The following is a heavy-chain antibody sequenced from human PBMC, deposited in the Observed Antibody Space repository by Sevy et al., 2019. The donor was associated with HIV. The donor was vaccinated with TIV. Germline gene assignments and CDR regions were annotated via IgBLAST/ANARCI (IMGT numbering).Heavy chain of an antibody. Sequence: GGSLRHSCAASGFTFSNYGVHWVRQAPGKGLEWVAVIWNDGSNKYYADSVKGRFTISRDNSKNTLYLQMNSLRVEDTAVYFCARGGDFNDRSAKRDFDYWGQGTLVTVSS. CDR3: ARGGDFNDRSAKRDFDY. D-gene: IGHD3-22*01. J-gene: IGHJ4*02. V-gene: IGHV3-33*01. CDR2: IWNDGSNK. CDR1: GFTFSNYG.